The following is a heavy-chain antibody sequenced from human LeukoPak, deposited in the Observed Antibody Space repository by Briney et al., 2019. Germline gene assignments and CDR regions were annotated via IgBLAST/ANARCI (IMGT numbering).Heavy chain of an antibody. Sequence: GGSLRLSCAASGFTFSNSEMNWVRQAPGKGLEWVSYISSSGSTIYYADSVKGRFTISRDNAKNSLHLQMNSLRAEDTAVYYCALPHYYASAGTSDMDVWGKGTTVTISS. V-gene: IGHV3-48*03. CDR3: ALPHYYASAGTSDMDV. CDR2: ISSSGSTI. CDR1: GFTFSNSE. J-gene: IGHJ6*03. D-gene: IGHD3-10*01.